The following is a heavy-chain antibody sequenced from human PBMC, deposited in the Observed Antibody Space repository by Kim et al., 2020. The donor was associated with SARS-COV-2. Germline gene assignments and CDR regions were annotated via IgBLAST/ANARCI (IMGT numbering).Heavy chain of an antibody. CDR1: GFTFSTYW. CDR3: ARDWYVAVAGTRESVFDI. CDR2: IKEDGSDK. D-gene: IGHD6-19*01. J-gene: IGHJ3*02. Sequence: GGSLRLSCAASGFTFSTYWMSWVRQAPGKGLEWVGNIKEDGSDKYYVDSVRGRFTFSRDNAKNSLYLQMNSLRAEDTAVYYCARDWYVAVAGTRESVFDIWGQGTMVNVSS. V-gene: IGHV3-7*03.